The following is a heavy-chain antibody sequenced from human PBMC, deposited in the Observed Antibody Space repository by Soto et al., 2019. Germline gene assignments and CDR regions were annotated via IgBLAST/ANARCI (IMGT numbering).Heavy chain of an antibody. Sequence: GGSLRLSCAASGFTVSSNYMSWVRQAPGKGLEWVSVIYSGGSTYYADSVKGRFTISRDNSKNTLYLQMNSLRAEDTAVYYCARGGYYDSSGYYYFDYWGQGTLVTVSS. CDR1: GFTVSSNY. D-gene: IGHD3-22*01. CDR3: ARGGYYDSSGYYYFDY. CDR2: IYSGGST. J-gene: IGHJ4*02. V-gene: IGHV3-53*01.